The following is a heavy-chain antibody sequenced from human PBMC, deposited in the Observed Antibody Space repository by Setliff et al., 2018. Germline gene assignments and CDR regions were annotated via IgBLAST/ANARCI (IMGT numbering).Heavy chain of an antibody. D-gene: IGHD2-15*01. Sequence: SETLSLTCSVSGGSISSGSDYWTWIRQPAGKGLEWIGHIYYSGTTNYNPSLKSRVTISVDTSKNHFSLRLSSVTAADTAVYYCARGRGSGGNPLWYWGQGTLVTV. J-gene: IGHJ4*02. CDR1: GGSISSGSDY. CDR2: IYYSGTT. V-gene: IGHV4-61*10. CDR3: ARGRGSGGNPLWY.